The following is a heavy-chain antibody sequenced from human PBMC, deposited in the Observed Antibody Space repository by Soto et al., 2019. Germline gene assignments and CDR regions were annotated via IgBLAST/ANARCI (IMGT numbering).Heavy chain of an antibody. Sequence: PGGSLRLSCAASGFTFSNDAMSWVRQAPGKGLEWVSAISYGGGTTYYADSVKGRFTISRDNSKNTLYLQMNSLRAEDTAVYYCAKNPGYYYDSTGYHFDYWGQGTLVTVSS. J-gene: IGHJ4*02. V-gene: IGHV3-23*01. CDR1: GFTFSNDA. D-gene: IGHD3-22*01. CDR2: ISYGGGTT. CDR3: AKNPGYYYDSTGYHFDY.